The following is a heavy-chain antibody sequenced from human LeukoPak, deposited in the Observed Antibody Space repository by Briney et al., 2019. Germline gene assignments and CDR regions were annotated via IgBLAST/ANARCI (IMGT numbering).Heavy chain of an antibody. CDR2: ISAYNGNT. J-gene: IGHJ6*02. V-gene: IGHV1-18*01. D-gene: IGHD2-2*01. CDR1: GYTLTSYG. CDR3: ARDTGYCSSTSCYNGMDV. Sequence: ASVKVSCKASGYTLTSYGISWVRQAPGQGLEWMGWISAYNGNTNYAQKLQGRVTMTTDTSTSTAYMELRSLRSDDTAVYYCARDTGYCSSTSCYNGMDVWGQGTTVTVSS.